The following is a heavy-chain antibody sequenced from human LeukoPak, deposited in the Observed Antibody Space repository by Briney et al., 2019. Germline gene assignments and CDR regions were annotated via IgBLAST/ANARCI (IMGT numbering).Heavy chain of an antibody. D-gene: IGHD5-18*01. J-gene: IGHJ6*02. CDR3: ARAVYSYGFYYYGMDV. V-gene: IGHV1-8*01. Sequence: GASVKVSCKASGYTFTSYDINWVRQATGQGLEWMGWMNPNSGNTGYAQKFQGRVTMTRNTSISAAYMELSSLRSEDTAVYYCARAVYSYGFYYYGMDVWGQGTTVTVSS. CDR1: GYTFTSYD. CDR2: MNPNSGNT.